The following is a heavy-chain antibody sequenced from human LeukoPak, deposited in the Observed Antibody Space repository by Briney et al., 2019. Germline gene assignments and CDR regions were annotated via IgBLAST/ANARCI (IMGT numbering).Heavy chain of an antibody. CDR1: GGSFSGYY. CDR3: ARGVSGRYFDWLLYRNYYYYMDV. D-gene: IGHD3-9*01. J-gene: IGHJ6*03. V-gene: IGHV4-34*01. CDR2: INHSGST. Sequence: SETLSLTCAVYGGSFSGYYWSWIRQPPGKGLEWIGEINHSGSTNYNPSLKSRVTISVDTSKNQFSLKLSSVTAADTVVYYCARGVSGRYFDWLLYRNYYYYMDVWGKGTTVTVSS.